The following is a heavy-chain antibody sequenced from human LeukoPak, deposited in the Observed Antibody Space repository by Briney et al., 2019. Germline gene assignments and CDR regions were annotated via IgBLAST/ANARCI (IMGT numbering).Heavy chain of an antibody. Sequence: GGSLRLSCAASGFTFSSYAMSWVRQAPGKGLEWVSAISGSGGSTYYADSVKGRFTISRDNSKNTLYLQMNSLRAEDMALYYCARTRKSGSYRNDASDIWGQGTMVTVSS. V-gene: IGHV3-23*01. CDR2: ISGSGGST. CDR3: ARTRKSGSYRNDASDI. CDR1: GFTFSSYA. D-gene: IGHD1-26*01. J-gene: IGHJ3*02.